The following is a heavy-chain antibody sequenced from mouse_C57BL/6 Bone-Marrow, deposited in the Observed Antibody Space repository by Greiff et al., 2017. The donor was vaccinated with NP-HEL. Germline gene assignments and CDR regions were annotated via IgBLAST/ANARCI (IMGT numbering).Heavy chain of an antibody. CDR1: GYTFTSYG. D-gene: IGHD1-1*01. CDR2: IYPRSGNT. Sequence: LQESGAELARPGASVKLSCKASGYTFTSYGISWVKQRTGQGLEWIGEIYPRSGNTYYNEKFKGKATLTADKSSSTAYMELRSLTSEDSAVYFCGAGSSYEWFAYWGQGTLVTVSA. CDR3: GAGSSYEWFAY. J-gene: IGHJ3*01. V-gene: IGHV1-81*01.